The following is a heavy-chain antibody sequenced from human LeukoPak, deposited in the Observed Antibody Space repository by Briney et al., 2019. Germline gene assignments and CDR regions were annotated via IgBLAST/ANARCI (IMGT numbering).Heavy chain of an antibody. D-gene: IGHD4-17*01. CDR3: ARDLNDYGDYRSPRPGSYFDY. V-gene: IGHV1-2*02. Sequence: ASVKVSCKASGYTFTGYYMHWVRQAPGQRLEWMGWINPNSGGTNYAQKFQGRVTMTRDTSISTAYMELSRLRSDDTAVYYCARDLNDYGDYRSPRPGSYFDYWGQGTLVTVSS. CDR1: GYTFTGYY. CDR2: INPNSGGT. J-gene: IGHJ4*02.